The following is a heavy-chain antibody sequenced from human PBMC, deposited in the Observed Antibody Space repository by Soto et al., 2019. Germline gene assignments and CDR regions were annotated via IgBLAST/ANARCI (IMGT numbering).Heavy chain of an antibody. CDR1: SDSISSYY. CDR3: ARAPTQWLAFFDY. J-gene: IGHJ4*02. Sequence: PSETLSLTGTVSSDSISSYYWTWIGHPAGKGLEWLGRVHASGTTNYNPSRKSRVTMSLDTSKNHFSLKLNSVTAADTAVYYCARAPTQWLAFFDYWGQGTLVTVSS. CDR2: VHASGTT. V-gene: IGHV4-4*07. D-gene: IGHD6-19*01.